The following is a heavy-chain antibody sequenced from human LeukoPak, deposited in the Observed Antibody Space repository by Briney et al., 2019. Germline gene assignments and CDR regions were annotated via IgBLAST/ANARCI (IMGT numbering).Heavy chain of an antibody. CDR1: GYTFTSYH. CDR3: ARGPINSSGYYYMDV. CDR2: INPSGGRT. J-gene: IGHJ6*03. V-gene: IGHV1-46*03. D-gene: IGHD5-18*01. Sequence: ASLKVPWKASGYTFTSYHMHWVRQAPGQGPEGMGLINPSGGRTSYAQKFQGRVTMTRDTSTSTVYMELSSLRSEDTAVYYCARGPINSSGYYYMDVWGKGTTVTVSS.